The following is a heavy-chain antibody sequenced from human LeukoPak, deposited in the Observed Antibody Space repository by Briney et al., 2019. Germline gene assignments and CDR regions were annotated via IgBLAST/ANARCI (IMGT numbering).Heavy chain of an antibody. CDR1: GFTFSSYG. CDR3: AKPSYYDSSGYYSFDY. D-gene: IGHD3-22*01. Sequence: GGSLRLSCAASGFTFSSYGMHWVRQAPGKGLDWVAVIWYDGSNKYYADSVKGRFTISRDNSKNTLYLQMNSLRAEDTAVYYCAKPSYYDSSGYYSFDYWGQGTLVTVSS. J-gene: IGHJ4*02. V-gene: IGHV3-33*06. CDR2: IWYDGSNK.